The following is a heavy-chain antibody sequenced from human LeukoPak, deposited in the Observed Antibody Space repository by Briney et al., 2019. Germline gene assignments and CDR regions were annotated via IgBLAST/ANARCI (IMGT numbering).Heavy chain of an antibody. J-gene: IGHJ4*02. Sequence: PGGSLRLSCAASGFSISSYSMNWVRQAPGKGLEWVSAISSSSSYMYYADSVKGRFTISRDNAKNSLYLQMHSLRAEDTAVYYCARSPTPYRGDLGYWGQGTLVTVSS. CDR1: GFSISSYS. CDR3: ARSPTPYRGDLGY. D-gene: IGHD4-23*01. V-gene: IGHV3-21*01. CDR2: ISSSSSYM.